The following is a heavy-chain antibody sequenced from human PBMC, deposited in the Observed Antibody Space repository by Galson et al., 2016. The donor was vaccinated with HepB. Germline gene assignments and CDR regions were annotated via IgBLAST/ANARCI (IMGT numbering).Heavy chain of an antibody. CDR2: IYHRGST. D-gene: IGHD2-15*01. CDR3: ARVGGFFFDTGDEYYYYGFDV. CDR1: GNSISSSNW. V-gene: IGHV4-4*02. J-gene: IGHJ6*02. Sequence: ETLSPTCAVSGNSISSSNWWSWVRQPPGKGLEWIGEIYHRGSTKANPSLKSLATIAEDKSKNQSSLTLSSGIAADTAVYYCARVGGFFFDTGDEYYYYGFDVWGQGTTVTVSS.